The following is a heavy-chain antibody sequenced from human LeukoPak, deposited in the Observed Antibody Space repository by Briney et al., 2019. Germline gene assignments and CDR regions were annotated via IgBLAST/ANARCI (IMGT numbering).Heavy chain of an antibody. CDR1: GDSINDDY. J-gene: IGHJ4*02. CDR3: ARRKAKTPNYFDY. V-gene: IGHV4-59*08. Sequence: PSETLSLTCTVSGDSINDDYWTWIRQPPGKGLEWIGYIYYSGNTNYNPSLKSRVTISLDTSKNQFSLKLTSVTAADTAMYYCARRKAKTPNYFDYWGQGALVTVSS. CDR2: IYYSGNT.